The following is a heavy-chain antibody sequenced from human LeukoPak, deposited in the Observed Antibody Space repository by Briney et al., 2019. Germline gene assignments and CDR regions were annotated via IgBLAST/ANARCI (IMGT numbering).Heavy chain of an antibody. CDR1: GFTVSSNY. J-gene: IGHJ4*02. Sequence: PGGSLRLSCAASGFTVSSNYVSWVRQAPGKGLEWVSYISSSGSTIYYADSVKGRFTISRDNAKNSLYLQMNSLRAEDTAVYYCARDTGVGARYFDYWGQGTLVTVSS. CDR3: ARDTGVGARYFDY. V-gene: IGHV3-11*04. CDR2: ISSSGSTI. D-gene: IGHD1-26*01.